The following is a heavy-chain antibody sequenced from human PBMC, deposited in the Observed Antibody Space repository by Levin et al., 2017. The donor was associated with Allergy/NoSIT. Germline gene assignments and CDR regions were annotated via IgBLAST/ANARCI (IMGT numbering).Heavy chain of an antibody. J-gene: IGHJ4*02. V-gene: IGHV7-4-1*02. Sequence: ASVKVSCKASGYTFTDYVMNWVRQAPGQRPEWMGWINTNTGNPAYAPGFTGRFVFSLDTSVSTAYLQISGLKAEDTAVYFCARVMITTTLAYWGQGTRVTVSS. CDR2: INTNTGNP. CDR1: GYTFTDYV. D-gene: IGHD3-16*01. CDR3: ARVMITTTLAY.